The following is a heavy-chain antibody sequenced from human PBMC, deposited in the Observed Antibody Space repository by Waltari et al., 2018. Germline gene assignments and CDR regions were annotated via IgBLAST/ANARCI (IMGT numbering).Heavy chain of an antibody. CDR3: ARALYVAVAGTYYFDY. V-gene: IGHV3-7*01. Sequence: EVQLVESGGGLVQPGGSLRLSCAASGFTFSSYWMSWVRQAPGKGLEWVANIKQDGSEKYYVDSVKGRFTISRDNAKNSLYLQMNSLRAEDTAVYYCARALYVAVAGTYYFDYWGQEPWSPSPQ. D-gene: IGHD6-19*01. CDR1: GFTFSSYW. J-gene: IGHJ4*01. CDR2: IKQDGSEK.